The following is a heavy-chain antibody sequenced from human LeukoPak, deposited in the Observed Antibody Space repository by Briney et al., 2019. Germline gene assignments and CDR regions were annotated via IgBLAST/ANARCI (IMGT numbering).Heavy chain of an antibody. CDR3: ARGRWQVPHPLDS. CDR1: GFTFSNYY. Sequence: SGGSLRLSCAASGFTFSNYYMSGIRQSPGKGREWVSYIRNNGSTIYYADYVKRRFTLSRNNDKNSLSLQMDRLRVEDTAVYYCARGRWQVPHPLDSWGQGTLVTVS. D-gene: IGHD4-23*01. V-gene: IGHV3-11*01. CDR2: IRNNGSTI. J-gene: IGHJ4*02.